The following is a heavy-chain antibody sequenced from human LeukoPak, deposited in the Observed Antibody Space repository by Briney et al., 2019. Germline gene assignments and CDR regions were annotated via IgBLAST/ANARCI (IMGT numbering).Heavy chain of an antibody. D-gene: IGHD2-15*01. V-gene: IGHV3-23*01. Sequence: GGSLRLSCAASGFTFSSYAMSWVRQAPGKGLEWVSAISGSGGSTYYADSVKGQFTISRDNSKNTLYLQMNSLRAEDTAVYYCAKAQDIVVVVAASRYGMDVWGQGTTVTVSS. CDR1: GFTFSSYA. CDR3: AKAQDIVVVVAASRYGMDV. CDR2: ISGSGGST. J-gene: IGHJ6*02.